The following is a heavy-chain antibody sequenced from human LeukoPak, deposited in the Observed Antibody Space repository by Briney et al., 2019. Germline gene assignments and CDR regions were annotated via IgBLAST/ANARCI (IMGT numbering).Heavy chain of an antibody. CDR1: GYSISSGYY. CDR2: IYHSGST. V-gene: IGHV4-38-2*01. CDR3: ARPLSNGYCSSTSCYSLDFDL. Sequence: PSETLSLTCAVSGYSISSGYYWGWIRQPPGKGLEWIGSIYHSGSTYYNPSLKSRVTISVDTSKNQFSLKLSSVTAADTAVYYCARPLSNGYCSSTSCYSLDFDLWGRGTLVTVSS. D-gene: IGHD2-2*02. J-gene: IGHJ2*01.